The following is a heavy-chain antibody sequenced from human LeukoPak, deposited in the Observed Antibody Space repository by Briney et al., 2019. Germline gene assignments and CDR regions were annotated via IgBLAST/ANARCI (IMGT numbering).Heavy chain of an antibody. V-gene: IGHV3-30*18. Sequence: GGSLRLSCAASGFTFSSYGMYWVRQAPGKGLEWVAVISYDGSNKYYADSVKGRFTISRDNSKNTLYLQMNSLRAEDTAVYYCAKDRDGYNFGGALNFDYWGQGTLVTVSS. CDR1: GFTFSSYG. CDR3: AKDRDGYNFGGALNFDY. J-gene: IGHJ4*02. CDR2: ISYDGSNK. D-gene: IGHD5-24*01.